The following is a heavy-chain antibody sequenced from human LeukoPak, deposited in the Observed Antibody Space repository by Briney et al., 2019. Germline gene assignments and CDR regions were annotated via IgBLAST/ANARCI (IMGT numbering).Heavy chain of an antibody. J-gene: IGHJ4*02. CDR2: ISGSGGST. V-gene: IGHV3-23*01. D-gene: IGHD4-17*01. Sequence: GGSLRLSCAASGFTFSSYAMSWVRQAPGKGLEWVSAISGSGGSTYYADSVKGRFTISRDNSKNTLYLQMNSLRTEDTAVYYCAKDVGSYGDYFDYWGQGTLVTVSS. CDR3: AKDVGSYGDYFDY. CDR1: GFTFSSYA.